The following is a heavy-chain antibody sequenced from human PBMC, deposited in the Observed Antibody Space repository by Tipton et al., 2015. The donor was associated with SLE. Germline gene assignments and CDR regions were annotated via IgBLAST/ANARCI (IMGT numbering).Heavy chain of an antibody. V-gene: IGHV3-9*01. D-gene: IGHD3-3*01. CDR3: AKGIRFLGWFRFDS. CDR1: SDSMSSYY. J-gene: IGHJ4*02. CDR2: ISWNSDKM. Sequence: LSLTCTVSSDSMSSYYWSWIRQPPGKGLEWVSGISWNSDKMDYADSVKGRFTISRDNAKNSLFLQMNSLRVDDTAFYYCAKGIRFLGWFRFDSWGQGTLVTVSS.